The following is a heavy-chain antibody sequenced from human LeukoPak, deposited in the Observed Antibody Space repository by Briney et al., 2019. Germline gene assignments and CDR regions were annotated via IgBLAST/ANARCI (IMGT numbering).Heavy chain of an antibody. CDR3: ARDDSGTVADY. J-gene: IGHJ4*02. Sequence: ASVKVSCKASGYTFTSHGISWVRQAPGQGLEWMGWISTYNGNTNYAQKLQGRVTITTDTSTSTAYMELRSLRSDDTAVYYCARDDSGTVADYWGQGTLVAVSS. CDR1: GYTFTSHG. D-gene: IGHD4-23*01. CDR2: ISTYNGNT. V-gene: IGHV1-18*01.